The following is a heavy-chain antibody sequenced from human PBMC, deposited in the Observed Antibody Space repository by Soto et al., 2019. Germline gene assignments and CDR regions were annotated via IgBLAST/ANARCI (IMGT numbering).Heavy chain of an antibody. CDR1: GFTFSSYA. CDR3: AKRLVTGTTSPDRNDAFDI. CDR2: ISGSGGST. Sequence: EVQLLESGGGLVQPGGSLRLSCAASGFTFSSYAMSWVRQAPGKGLEWVSAISGSGGSTYYADSVKGRFTISRDNSKNPLYLQMNSLRAEDTAVYYCAKRLVTGTTSPDRNDAFDIWGQGTMVTVSS. D-gene: IGHD1-1*01. V-gene: IGHV3-23*01. J-gene: IGHJ3*02.